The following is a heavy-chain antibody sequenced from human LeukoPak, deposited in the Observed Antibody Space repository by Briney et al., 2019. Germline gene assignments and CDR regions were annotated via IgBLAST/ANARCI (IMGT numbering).Heavy chain of an antibody. CDR2: ISWNSGSI. J-gene: IGHJ3*02. Sequence: GGSLRLSCAASGFTFDDYAMHWVRQAPGKGLEWVSGISWNSGSIGYADSVKGRFTVSRDNAKNSLYLQMNSLRAEDTALYYCAKDSGSYSRSISYAFDIWGQGTMVTVSS. D-gene: IGHD1-26*01. CDR1: GFTFDDYA. V-gene: IGHV3-9*01. CDR3: AKDSGSYSRSISYAFDI.